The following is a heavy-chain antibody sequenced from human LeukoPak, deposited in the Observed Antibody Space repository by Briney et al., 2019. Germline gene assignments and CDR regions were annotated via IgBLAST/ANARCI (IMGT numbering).Heavy chain of an antibody. V-gene: IGHV3-23*01. CDR3: AKDLGRYRNNYFDY. D-gene: IGHD1-26*01. J-gene: IGHJ4*02. CDR2: ISGSGGGT. CDR1: GFTLNSYA. Sequence: GGSLRLSCAASGFTLNSYAISWVRQAPEKGLEWVATISGSGGGTYYADSVKGRFTISRDDSKNTLYLQMNSLRAEDTAVYYCAKDLGRYRNNYFDYWGQGTLVTVSS.